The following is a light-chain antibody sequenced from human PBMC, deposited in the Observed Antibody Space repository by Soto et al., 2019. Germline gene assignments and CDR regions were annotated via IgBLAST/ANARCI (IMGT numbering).Light chain of an antibody. Sequence: DIQLTQSPSFLSASVGDRVTITCRASQYVSRDLAWYQQKPGKALHRLIYAASTLRSGVPSRFSGSGSETEFTLTISSLQPEDFETYYCPQLNSYVFAFGPGTKVDIK. CDR2: AAS. V-gene: IGKV1-9*01. J-gene: IGKJ3*01. CDR1: QYVSRD. CDR3: PQLNSYVFA.